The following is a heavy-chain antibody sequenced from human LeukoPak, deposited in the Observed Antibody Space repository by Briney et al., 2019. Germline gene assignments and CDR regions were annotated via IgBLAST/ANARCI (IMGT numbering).Heavy chain of an antibody. Sequence: ASVKVSCKASGGTFSSYAIIWVRQAPGQGLEWMGWVNGYNGNTNYAQKFQGRVTMTTDTSTRTGYMELRSLRSDDTAVYYCARDCASCIGFDPWGQGTLVTVSS. J-gene: IGHJ5*02. CDR3: ARDCASCIGFDP. V-gene: IGHV1-18*01. CDR1: GGTFSSYA. D-gene: IGHD2-21*01. CDR2: VNGYNGNT.